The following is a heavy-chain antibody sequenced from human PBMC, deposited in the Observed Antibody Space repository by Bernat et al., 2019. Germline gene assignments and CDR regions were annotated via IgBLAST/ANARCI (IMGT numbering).Heavy chain of an antibody. Sequence: QVQLQESGPGLVKPSQTLSLTCTVSGGSISSGGYYWSWIRQHPGKGLEWIGYIYYSGSTYYNPSLKSRVTISVDTSKNQFSLKLSSVTAADTAVYYCAREHQLLLGTANWFDPWGQGTLVTVSS. CDR2: IYYSGST. J-gene: IGHJ5*02. CDR3: AREHQLLLGTANWFDP. D-gene: IGHD2-2*01. V-gene: IGHV4-31*03. CDR1: GGSISSGGYY.